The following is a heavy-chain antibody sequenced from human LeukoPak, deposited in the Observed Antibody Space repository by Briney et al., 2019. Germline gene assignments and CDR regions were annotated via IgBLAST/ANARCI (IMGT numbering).Heavy chain of an antibody. CDR1: GGSFSGYY. CDR2: INHSGST. V-gene: IGHV4-34*01. D-gene: IGHD4-17*01. CDR3: ARQSYGDYFDY. Sequence: SETLSLTCAVYGGSFSGYYWSWIRQPPGKGLEWIGEINHSGSTNYNPSLKCRVTISVDTSKSQFSLKLSSVTAADTAVYYCARQSYGDYFDYWGQGTLVTVSS. J-gene: IGHJ4*02.